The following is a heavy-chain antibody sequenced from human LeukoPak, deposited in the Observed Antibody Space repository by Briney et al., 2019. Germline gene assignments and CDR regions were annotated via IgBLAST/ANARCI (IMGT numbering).Heavy chain of an antibody. J-gene: IGHJ4*02. V-gene: IGHV4-39*01. CDR1: GGSISGSSDY. Sequence: PSETLSLTCTVSGGSISGSSDYWGWIRQPPGKGLEWIGSIYYSQTTYYSPSLKSRVTIPVDTPKNQFSLNLSSVTAADTAVYSCTSGSYYYPDYWGQGPLVTVSS. CDR2: IYYSQTT. D-gene: IGHD1-26*01. CDR3: TSGSYYYPDY.